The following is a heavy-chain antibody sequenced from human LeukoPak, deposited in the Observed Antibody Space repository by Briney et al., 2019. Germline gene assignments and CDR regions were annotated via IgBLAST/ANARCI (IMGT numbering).Heavy chain of an antibody. V-gene: IGHV3-23*01. CDR2: ISGSGGST. J-gene: IGHJ4*02. CDR1: GFSFSSYV. D-gene: IGHD3-3*01. CDR3: AKDIDAYYDFCLDY. Sequence: PGGSLRLSCAVSGFSFSSYVMTWVRQAPGKGLEWVSAISGSGGSTYYADSVKGRFTISRDNSKNTLYLQMNSLRAEDTAVYYCAKDIDAYYDFCLDYWGQGTLVTVSS.